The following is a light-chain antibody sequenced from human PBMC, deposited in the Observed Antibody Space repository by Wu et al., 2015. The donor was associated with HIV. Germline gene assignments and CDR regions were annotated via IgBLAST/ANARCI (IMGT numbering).Light chain of an antibody. CDR3: QRLFDLPLWT. CDR2: AAS. Sequence: DSQLTQSPSFLSASIGARVTITCRASQGIGSYLAWYQQKPGKVPKLLIYAASILQSGVPSRFSGSGSGTKFTLTINNLQPDDIATYYCQRLFDLPLWTFGQGTKLELK. CDR1: QGIGSY. V-gene: IGKV1-9*01. J-gene: IGKJ2*02.